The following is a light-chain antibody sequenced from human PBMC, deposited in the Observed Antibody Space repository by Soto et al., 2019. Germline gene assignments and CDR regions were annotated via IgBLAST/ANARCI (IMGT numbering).Light chain of an antibody. CDR2: GNS. CDR3: QSYDSSLSGVV. Sequence: QSVLTQPPSVSGAPGQRATISCTGSSSNIGAGYDVHWYQQLPGTAPKLLIYGNSNRPSGVPDRFSGSKSGTSASLAITGLQAEDEADYYGQSYDSSLSGVVFGGGTKLTVL. CDR1: SSNIGAGYD. V-gene: IGLV1-40*01. J-gene: IGLJ2*01.